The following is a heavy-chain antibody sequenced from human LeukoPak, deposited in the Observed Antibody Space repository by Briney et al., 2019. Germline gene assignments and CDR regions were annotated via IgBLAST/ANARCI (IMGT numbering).Heavy chain of an antibody. D-gene: IGHD3-22*01. Sequence: PGGSLRLSCAASGFTFSSYAMSWVRQAPGKGLEWVSAISGSGGSTDYADSVKGRFTISRDNSKNTLYLQMNSLRAEDTAVYYCAKQSFHTEVVTSLFDYWGQGTLVTVSS. CDR1: GFTFSSYA. V-gene: IGHV3-23*01. CDR3: AKQSFHTEVVTSLFDY. CDR2: ISGSGGST. J-gene: IGHJ4*02.